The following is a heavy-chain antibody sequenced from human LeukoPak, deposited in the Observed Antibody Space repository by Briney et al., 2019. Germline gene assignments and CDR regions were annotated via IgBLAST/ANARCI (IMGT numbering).Heavy chain of an antibody. Sequence: ASVKVSCKASGYTFTGYYMHWVRQAPGQGLEWMGWINSKSGGTNYAQKFQGRVTMTRDTSISAAYMELSRLRPDDTAVYYCARSMAPSGSAYFQHWGQGTLVTVSS. V-gene: IGHV1-2*02. CDR2: INSKSGGT. CDR1: GYTFTGYY. CDR3: ARSMAPSGSAYFQH. D-gene: IGHD6-13*01. J-gene: IGHJ1*01.